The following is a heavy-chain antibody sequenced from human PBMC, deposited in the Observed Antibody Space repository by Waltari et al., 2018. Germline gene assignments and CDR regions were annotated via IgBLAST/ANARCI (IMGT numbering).Heavy chain of an antibody. J-gene: IGHJ1*01. CDR1: GGSIRSGGYY. CDR2: IYHSGST. D-gene: IGHD6-13*01. Sequence: QVQLQESGPGLVKPSQTLSLTCTVSGGSIRSGGYYWSWIRQHPGKGLEWIGYIYHSGSTYYNPSLKSRVTISVDRSKNQFSLKLSSVTAADTAVYYCARGSSSSWYFQHWGQGTLVTVSS. V-gene: IGHV4-31*03. CDR3: ARGSSSSWYFQH.